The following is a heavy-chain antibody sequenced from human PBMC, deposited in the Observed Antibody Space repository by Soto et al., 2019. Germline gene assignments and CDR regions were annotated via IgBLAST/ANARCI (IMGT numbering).Heavy chain of an antibody. CDR3: ARGSSSGTMSYIIDH. CDR1: GFTFSCHS. D-gene: IGHD3-10*02. Sequence: GVSLRLSCAASGFTFSCHSMHWVRQRQAQGKGLEWVAVMSNDGSDKNYVDSVKGRFTISRDNSENILYLQMNSLRAEDTAVYXCARGSSSGTMSYIIDHWGQGTLVTVSS. CDR2: MSNDGSDK. V-gene: IGHV3-30*03. J-gene: IGHJ4*02.